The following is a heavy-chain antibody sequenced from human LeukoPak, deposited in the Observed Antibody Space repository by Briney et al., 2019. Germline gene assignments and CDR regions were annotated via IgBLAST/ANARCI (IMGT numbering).Heavy chain of an antibody. CDR1: GFTFSSYG. J-gene: IGHJ4*02. CDR3: ARGTMFPYYFDY. Sequence: GGSLRLSCAASGFTFSSYGMHWVRQAPGKGLEWVAFIRYDGSNKYYADSVKGRFTISRDNSKNTLYLQMNSLRAEDTAVYYCARGTMFPYYFDYWGQGTLVTVSS. CDR2: IRYDGSNK. D-gene: IGHD3-10*02. V-gene: IGHV3-30*02.